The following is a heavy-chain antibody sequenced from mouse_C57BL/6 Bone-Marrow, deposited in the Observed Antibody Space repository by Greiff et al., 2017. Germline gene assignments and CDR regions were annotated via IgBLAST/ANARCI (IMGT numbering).Heavy chain of an antibody. J-gene: IGHJ2*01. Sequence: VQLQESGAELVRPGTSVKVSCKASGYAFTNYLIEWVKQRPGQGLEWIGVINPGSGGTNYNEQFKGKATLTADKSSSTAYMQLSSLTSEDSAVYFCARGNGYYYFDYWGQGTTLTVSS. V-gene: IGHV1-54*01. CDR3: ARGNGYYYFDY. CDR2: INPGSGGT. CDR1: GYAFTNYL. D-gene: IGHD2-3*01.